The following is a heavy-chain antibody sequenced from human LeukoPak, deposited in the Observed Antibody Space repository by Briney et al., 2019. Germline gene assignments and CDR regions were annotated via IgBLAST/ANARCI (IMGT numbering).Heavy chain of an antibody. CDR2: IIPIFGTA. CDR3: ARDCSSTSCYYPTSDAFDI. V-gene: IGHV1-69*13. D-gene: IGHD2-2*01. CDR1: GYTFTSYA. J-gene: IGHJ3*02. Sequence: SVKVSCKASGYTFTSYAMHWVRQAPGQGLEWMGGIIPIFGTANYAQKFQGRVTITADESTSTAYMELSSLRSEDAAVYYCARDCSSTSCYYPTSDAFDIWGQGTMVTVSS.